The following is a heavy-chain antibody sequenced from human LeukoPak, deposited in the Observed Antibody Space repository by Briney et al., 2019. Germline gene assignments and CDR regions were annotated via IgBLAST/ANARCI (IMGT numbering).Heavy chain of an antibody. CDR1: GFTFDDYG. D-gene: IGHD5-18*01. CDR2: INWNGGST. J-gene: IGHJ3*02. CDR3: ARVRYSYGFFSAFDI. Sequence: GGSLRLSCAASGFTFDDYGMSWVRQAPGKGLEWVSGINWNGGSTGYADSVKGRFTISRDNAKNSLYLQMNSLRAEDTASYHCARVRYSYGFFSAFDIWGQGTMVTVSS. V-gene: IGHV3-20*01.